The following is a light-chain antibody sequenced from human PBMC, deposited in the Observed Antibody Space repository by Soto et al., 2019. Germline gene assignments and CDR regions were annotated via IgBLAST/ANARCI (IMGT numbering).Light chain of an antibody. CDR3: AAWDDSLSGPLVV. CDR1: SSNIGSNY. CDR2: RNN. Sequence: QSVLTQPPSASGTPGQRVTISCSGSSSNIGSNYVYWYQQLPGTAPKLLIYRNNQRPSGVPDRFSGSKSGTSASLAISGLRSEDEADYYCAAWDDSLSGPLVVFCGGTKLTVL. J-gene: IGLJ2*01. V-gene: IGLV1-47*01.